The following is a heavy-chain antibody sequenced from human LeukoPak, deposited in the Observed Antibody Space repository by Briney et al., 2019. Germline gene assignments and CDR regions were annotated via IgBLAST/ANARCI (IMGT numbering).Heavy chain of an antibody. J-gene: IGHJ6*03. CDR2: IYHSGST. V-gene: IGHV4-4*02. CDR3: ARTSSTDYYYYYYMDV. D-gene: IGHD2-2*01. Sequence: GSLRLSCAASGFTFSSYGMHWVRQPPGKGLEWIGEIYHSGSTNYNPSLKSRVTIPVDKSKNQFSLKLSSVTAADTAVYYCARTSSTDYYYYYYMDVWGKGTTVTISS. CDR1: GFTFSSYG.